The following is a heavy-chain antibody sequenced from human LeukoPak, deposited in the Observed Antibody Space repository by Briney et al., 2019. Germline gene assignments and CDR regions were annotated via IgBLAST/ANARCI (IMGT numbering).Heavy chain of an antibody. J-gene: IGHJ6*02. D-gene: IGHD4-17*01. Sequence: GGSLRLSCAASGFTFTTYWMIWVRQPPGKGLEWVANIKQDGTDKYYVDSLKGRFTISRDNAKNSLYLQMSSLRAEDTAVYYCARWASTVTDYSYYGWDVWGQGTTVTVSS. CDR3: ARWASTVTDYSYYGWDV. CDR1: GFTFTTYW. V-gene: IGHV3-7*01. CDR2: IKQDGTDK.